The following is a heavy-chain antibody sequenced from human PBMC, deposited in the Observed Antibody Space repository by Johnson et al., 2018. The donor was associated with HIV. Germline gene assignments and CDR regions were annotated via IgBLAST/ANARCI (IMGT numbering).Heavy chain of an antibody. J-gene: IGHJ3*02. CDR2: ISGSGGST. V-gene: IGHV3-23*04. D-gene: IGHD3-22*01. Sequence: VLLVESGGGLVQPGGSLRLSCAASGFTFSNYAMSWVRQAPGKGLEWVSTISGSGGSTYYADSVKGRFAISRDNSKNTLYLQMNSLRAEDTAVYYCARDRAHYYDSSGYYESGAFDIWGHGTVVTVAS. CDR3: ARDRAHYYDSSGYYESGAFDI. CDR1: GFTFSNYA.